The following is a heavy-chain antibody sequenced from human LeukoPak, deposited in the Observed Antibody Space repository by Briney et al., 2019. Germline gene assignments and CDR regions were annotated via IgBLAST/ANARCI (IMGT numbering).Heavy chain of an antibody. CDR3: ARVTYGSGTYGAFDY. CDR1: GFTFTSHG. J-gene: IGHJ4*02. D-gene: IGHD3-10*01. Sequence: PGGSLRLPCAPSGFTFTSHGMSWVGQAPGKGLNWVSTISGSGDNTYYADSVKGRFTISRDNSKNTLYLQMNSLRAEDTAVYYCARVTYGSGTYGAFDYWGQGTLVTVSS. V-gene: IGHV3-23*01. CDR2: ISGSGDNT.